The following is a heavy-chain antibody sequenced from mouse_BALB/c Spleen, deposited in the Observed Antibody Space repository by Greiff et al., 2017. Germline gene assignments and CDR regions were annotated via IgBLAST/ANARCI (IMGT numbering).Heavy chain of an antibody. CDR2: ISSGGST. D-gene: IGHD2-1*01. V-gene: IGHV5-6-5*01. J-gene: IGHJ4*01. CDR1: GFTFSSYA. Sequence: EVQGVESGGGLVKPGGSLKLSCAASGFTFSSYAMSWVRQTPEKRLEWVASISSGGSTYYPDSVKGRFTISRDNARNILYLQMSSLRSEDTAMYYCARGGTYYGNYDAMDYWGQGTSVTVSS. CDR3: ARGGTYYGNYDAMDY.